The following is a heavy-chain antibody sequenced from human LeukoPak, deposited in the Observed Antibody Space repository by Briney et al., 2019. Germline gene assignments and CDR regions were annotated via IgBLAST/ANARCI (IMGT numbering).Heavy chain of an antibody. CDR2: INHSGST. CDR3: ARRGYSYGWSFDY. V-gene: IGHV4-34*01. D-gene: IGHD5-18*01. CDR1: GGSFSGYY. J-gene: IGHJ4*02. Sequence: PSETLSLTCAVYGGSFSGYYWSWIRQPPGKGLEWIGEINHSGSTNYNPSLKSRVTISVDTSKNQFSLKLSSVTAADTAVYYCARRGYSYGWSFDYWGQGTLVTVSS.